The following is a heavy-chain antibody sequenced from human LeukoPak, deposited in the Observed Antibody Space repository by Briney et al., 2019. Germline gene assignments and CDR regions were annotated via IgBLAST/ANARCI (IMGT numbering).Heavy chain of an antibody. Sequence: GGSLRLSCAASGFTFSSYDMHWVRQATGKGLEWVSAIGTAGDTYYPGSVKGRFTISRENAKNSLYLQMNSLRAGDTAVYYCAKGPQGYYDSSGYYSHLFDPWGQGTLVTVSS. CDR2: IGTAGDT. D-gene: IGHD3-22*01. CDR3: AKGPQGYYDSSGYYSHLFDP. J-gene: IGHJ5*02. CDR1: GFTFSSYD. V-gene: IGHV3-13*01.